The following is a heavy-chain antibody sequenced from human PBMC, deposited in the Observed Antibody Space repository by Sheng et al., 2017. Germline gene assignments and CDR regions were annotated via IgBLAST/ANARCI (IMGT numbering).Heavy chain of an antibody. Sequence: EVQLVESGGGLIQPGGSLRLSCAASGFTVSRDYITWVRQAPGKGLEWVSSIYSSGSTYYADSVKGRFTVSRDESKNTVYLQMNSLKAGDTAVYYCARVLVRDLGALDIWGQGTMVTVS. CDR3: ARVLVRDLGALDI. CDR2: IYSSGST. V-gene: IGHV3-53*01. CDR1: GFTVSRDY. J-gene: IGHJ3*02. D-gene: IGHD2-8*02.